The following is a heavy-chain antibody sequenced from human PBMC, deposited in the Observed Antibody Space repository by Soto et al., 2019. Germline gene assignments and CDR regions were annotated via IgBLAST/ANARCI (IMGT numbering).Heavy chain of an antibody. CDR3: APRTTTVTWWFDP. CDR1: GFSLTTRGVG. CDR2: IYWDDDT. Sequence: QITLKESGPTLVKPTQTLTLTCTFSGFSLTTRGVGVGWIRQPPGKPLEWLALIYWDDDTRYSPSLKSRLAITEDTAKNQVVLTMSNIDPADTGTYCCAPRTTTVTWWFDPLGQGTLVTVSS. D-gene: IGHD4-17*01. V-gene: IGHV2-5*02. J-gene: IGHJ5*02.